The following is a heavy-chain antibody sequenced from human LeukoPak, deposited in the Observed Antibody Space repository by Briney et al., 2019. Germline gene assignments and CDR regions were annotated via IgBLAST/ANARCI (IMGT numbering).Heavy chain of an antibody. CDR2: IYHGETT. CDR1: GASINSAGYS. J-gene: IGHJ4*02. D-gene: IGHD4-17*01. V-gene: IGHV4-30-2*01. CDR3: ASGPMTTVTYPSLDY. Sequence: PSQTLSLTCGVSGASINSAGYSWTWIRQPPGKGLEWFRYIYHGETTYYNPSLKSRVTISIDESKNHFSLRLNSVTAADTAVYYCASGPMTTVTYPSLDYWGQGTLVTVSS.